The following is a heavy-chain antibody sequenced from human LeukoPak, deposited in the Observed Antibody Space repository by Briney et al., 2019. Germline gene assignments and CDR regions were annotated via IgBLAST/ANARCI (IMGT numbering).Heavy chain of an antibody. CDR3: ARDLAEYYYDSSAPGY. V-gene: IGHV3-48*01. J-gene: IGHJ4*02. Sequence: GGSLRLSCAASGFTFSSYSMNWVRQAPGKGLEWVSYISSSSSTIYYADPVKGRFAISRDNAKNSLYLQMNSLRAEDTAVYYCARDLAEYYYDSSAPGYWGQGTLVTVSS. D-gene: IGHD3-22*01. CDR2: ISSSSSTI. CDR1: GFTFSSYS.